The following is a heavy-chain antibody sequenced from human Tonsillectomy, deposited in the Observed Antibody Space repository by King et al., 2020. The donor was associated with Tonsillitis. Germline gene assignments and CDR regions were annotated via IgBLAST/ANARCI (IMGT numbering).Heavy chain of an antibody. J-gene: IGHJ3*02. D-gene: IGHD5-24*01. CDR1: GGSFRDYF. CDR2: INHSGST. CDR3: AIRDGWQQLWALDM. Sequence: VQLQQWGAGLLKPSETLSLPCAVYGGSFRDYFWSWIRQSPGKGLEWIGEINHSGSTNYNPSLKSRVTISIDTSKKEFSLNLTSVTAADTAMYYCAIRDGWQQLWALDMWGQGTMVTVSS. V-gene: IGHV4-34*01.